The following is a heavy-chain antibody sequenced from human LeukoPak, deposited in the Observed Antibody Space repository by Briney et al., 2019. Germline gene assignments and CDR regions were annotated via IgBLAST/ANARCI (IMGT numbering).Heavy chain of an antibody. V-gene: IGHV3-9*03. J-gene: IGHJ4*02. CDR3: AEDLIKWLSRMIDY. CDR1: GFTFDDYA. Sequence: PGGSLRLSCAASGFTFDDYAMHWVRQAPGKGLKWVSGISWNSGSIGYADSVKGRFTISRDNAKNSLYLQMNSLRAEDMALYYCAEDLIKWLSRMIDYWGQGTLVTVSS. CDR2: ISWNSGSI. D-gene: IGHD6-19*01.